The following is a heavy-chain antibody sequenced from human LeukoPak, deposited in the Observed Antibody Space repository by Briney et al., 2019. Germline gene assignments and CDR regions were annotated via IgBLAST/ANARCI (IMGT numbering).Heavy chain of an antibody. Sequence: SGTLSLTCAVSGGSIGSDNWWTWVRQPPGKGLEWIGSIYHSGRTYYNPSLKSRVTISVDTSKNQFSLKLSSVTAADTAVYYCARGRVGLRFLEWLAYYYYMDVWGKGTTVTVSS. D-gene: IGHD3-3*01. V-gene: IGHV4-4*02. CDR3: ARGRVGLRFLEWLAYYYYMDV. CDR1: GGSIGSDNW. J-gene: IGHJ6*03. CDR2: IYHSGRT.